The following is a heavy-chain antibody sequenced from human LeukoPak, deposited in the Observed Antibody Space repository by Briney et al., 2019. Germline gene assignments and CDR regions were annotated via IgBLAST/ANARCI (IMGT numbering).Heavy chain of an antibody. CDR2: MDTSGHT. Sequence: SETLSLTCTVSGGSISGYYWSWIRQPAGKGLEWIGHMDTSGHTNYNSSLMSRVTMSVDTSKNQFSLRLTSVTAADTAVYYCARHWSHSVAQFGRSFWFDPWGQGTLVTVSS. CDR3: ARHWSHSVAQFGRSFWFDP. V-gene: IGHV4-4*07. CDR1: GGSISGYY. J-gene: IGHJ5*02. D-gene: IGHD2-15*01.